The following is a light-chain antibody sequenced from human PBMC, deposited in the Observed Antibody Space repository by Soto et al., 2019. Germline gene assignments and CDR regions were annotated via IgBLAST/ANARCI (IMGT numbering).Light chain of an antibody. J-gene: IGKJ1*01. CDR1: QSVSSN. CDR2: GAS. Sequence: ERVRTQYPATLSLSPGERATLSCRASQSVSSNLAWYQQKPGQAPRLLIYGASTRATGIPARFSGSGSGTEFTLTISSLQPEDFAVYYCQQYNNWPPWTFAQGTKVDIK. CDR3: QQYNNWPPWT. V-gene: IGKV3-15*01.